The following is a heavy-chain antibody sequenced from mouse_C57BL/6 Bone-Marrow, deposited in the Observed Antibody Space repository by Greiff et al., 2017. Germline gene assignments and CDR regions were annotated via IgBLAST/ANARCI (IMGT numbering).Heavy chain of an antibody. CDR1: GYAFSSSW. D-gene: IGHD1-1*01. CDR2: IYPGDGDT. Sequence: VKLMESGPELVKPGASVKISCKASGYAFSSSWMNWVKQRPGKGLEWIGRIYPGDGDTNYNGKFKGKATLTADKSSSTAYMQLSSLTSEDSAVYFCASPYYARWYFDVWGTGSTVTVSS. V-gene: IGHV1-82*01. CDR3: ASPYYARWYFDV. J-gene: IGHJ1*03.